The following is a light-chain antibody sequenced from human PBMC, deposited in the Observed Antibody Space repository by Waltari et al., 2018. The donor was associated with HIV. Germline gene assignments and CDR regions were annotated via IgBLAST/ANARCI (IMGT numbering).Light chain of an antibody. CDR2: AAS. CDR1: QSISSY. V-gene: IGKV1-39*01. J-gene: IGKJ1*01. CDR3: QQSYSTPRT. Sequence: DIQMTQSPSSLSASVGDRVTITCRASQSISSYLNWYQQKTAKAPKLLIYAASSLQSGVPSRCSGSRSSTDFTITISSLQPEDVATYYCQQSYSTPRTFGQGTKVEIK.